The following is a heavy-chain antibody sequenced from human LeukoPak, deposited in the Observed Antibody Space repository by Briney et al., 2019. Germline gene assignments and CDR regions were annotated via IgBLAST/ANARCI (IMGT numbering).Heavy chain of an antibody. Sequence: SETLSLTCTVSGGSISSNRYYWGWIRQPPGKGLEWIGSIYYSGSPYYNPSLKSRVTISVDTSKNQFSLKVISVTAADTAVYYCARWRTARTGFDYWGQGTLVTVSS. D-gene: IGHD3/OR15-3a*01. CDR1: GGSISSNRYY. J-gene: IGHJ4*02. CDR3: ARWRTARTGFDY. CDR2: IYYSGSP. V-gene: IGHV4-39*01.